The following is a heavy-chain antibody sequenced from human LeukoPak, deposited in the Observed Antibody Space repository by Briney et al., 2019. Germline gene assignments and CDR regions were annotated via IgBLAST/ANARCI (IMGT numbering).Heavy chain of an antibody. CDR3: ARQIAGYSSSWYPRHHNWFDP. CDR1: GGSLSGYY. D-gene: IGHD6-13*01. CDR2: INHSGST. Sequence: PSETLSLTCAVYGGSLSGYYWSWIRQPPGKGLEWSVEINHSGSTNYNPSLKSRVTISVDTSKNQVSLKLSSVTAADTAVYYCARQIAGYSSSWYPRHHNWFDPWGQGTLVTVSS. V-gene: IGHV4-34*01. J-gene: IGHJ5*02.